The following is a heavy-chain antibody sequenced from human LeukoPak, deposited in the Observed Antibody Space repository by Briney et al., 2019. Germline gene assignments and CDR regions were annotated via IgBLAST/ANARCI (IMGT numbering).Heavy chain of an antibody. CDR1: RFTFSSNG. CDR3: ASHYGSGSYLPDY. J-gene: IGHJ4*02. D-gene: IGHD3-10*01. CDR2: ISGSGGSK. V-gene: IGHV3-23*01. Sequence: PGGSLRLYCAASRFTFSSNGMRWVRQAPGKGLEWGSAISGSGGSKYYADSVKGPFTNSRDKSKNTLYLQMNSLRAEDTAVYYCASHYGSGSYLPDYWGQGTLVTVSS.